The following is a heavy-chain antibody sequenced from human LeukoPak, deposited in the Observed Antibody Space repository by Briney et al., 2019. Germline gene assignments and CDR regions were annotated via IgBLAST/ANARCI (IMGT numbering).Heavy chain of an antibody. D-gene: IGHD3-10*01. CDR3: AKDNPYYGSGSYPWYFDY. CDR1: GFTFSDYY. CDR2: ISSSGSTI. J-gene: IGHJ4*02. Sequence: GGSLRLSCAASGFTFSDYYMSWIRQAPGKGLEWVSYISSSGSTIYYADSVKGRFTISRDNAKNSLYLQMNSLRAEDTAVYYCAKDNPYYGSGSYPWYFDYWGQGTLVTVSS. V-gene: IGHV3-11*01.